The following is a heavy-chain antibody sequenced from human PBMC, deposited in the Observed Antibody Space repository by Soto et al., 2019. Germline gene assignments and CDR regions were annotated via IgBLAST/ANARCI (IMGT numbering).Heavy chain of an antibody. D-gene: IGHD5-12*01. CDR1: ADSVNSRVYY. V-gene: IGHV4-61*08. Sequence: HVQLQESGPGLVKPSETLSLTCTVSADSVNSRVYYWTWIRQSPGKGLEWIGYIYYTGSTNYNPSLMRRVTISLDTSKNQFSLSLKSVTAADTALYYCARDPWRRSPTGFDYWGQGIPVIVSS. J-gene: IGHJ4*02. CDR2: IYYTGST. CDR3: ARDPWRRSPTGFDY.